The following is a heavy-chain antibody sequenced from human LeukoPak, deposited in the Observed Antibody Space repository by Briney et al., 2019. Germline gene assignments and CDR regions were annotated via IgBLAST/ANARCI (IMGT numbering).Heavy chain of an antibody. CDR2: IYYSGST. CDR1: GGSISSYY. J-gene: IGHJ4*02. V-gene: IGHV4-59*12. CDR3: AREGNWNSYHFDY. Sequence: SETLSLTCTVSGGSISSYYWSWIRQPPGKGLEWIGYIYYSGSTNYNPSLKSRVTMSVDTSKNQFSLKLSSVTAADTAVYYCAREGNWNSYHFDYWGQGTLVTVSS. D-gene: IGHD1-7*01.